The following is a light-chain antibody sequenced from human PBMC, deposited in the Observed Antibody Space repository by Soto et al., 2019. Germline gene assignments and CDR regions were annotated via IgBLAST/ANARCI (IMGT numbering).Light chain of an antibody. CDR1: ASDVGGYNY. V-gene: IGLV2-14*01. CDR2: EVS. J-gene: IGLJ3*02. Sequence: QSVLTQPASVSGSPGQSITISCTGTASDVGGYNYVSWYQQHPGTAPRVIIYEVSNRPSGVSYRFSGSKSANTASLTISGLQADDEADYYCSSHTTSNTWLFGGGTKLTVL. CDR3: SSHTTSNTWL.